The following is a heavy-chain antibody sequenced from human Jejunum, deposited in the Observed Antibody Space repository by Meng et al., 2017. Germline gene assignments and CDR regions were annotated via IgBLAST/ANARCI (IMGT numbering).Heavy chain of an antibody. J-gene: IGHJ4*02. V-gene: IGHV4-61*08. Sequence: QGRLQESGPGLVRPSETLSLICSVSGGSVSIAGYQWSWIRQPPGKGLEWIGYASTNYNPSLKSRVTISVDTSKNQFSLRLTSVTAADTAVYYCARDHMGSLDYWGQGILVTVSS. CDR1: GGSVSIAGYQ. CDR2: AST. D-gene: IGHD1-26*01. CDR3: ARDHMGSLDY.